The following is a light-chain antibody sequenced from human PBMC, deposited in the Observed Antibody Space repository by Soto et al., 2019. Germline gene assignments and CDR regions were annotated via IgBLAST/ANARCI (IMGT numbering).Light chain of an antibody. V-gene: IGLV2-11*01. CDR3: CSFAGSYTYV. CDR2: DVS. CDR1: SSDVGRYDY. Sequence: QSALTQPRSVSGSPGQSVTISCTGTSSDVGRYDYVSWYQQHPGKAPHLIIYDVSERPSGVPDRFSGSKFGNTASLTISGLQAEDEADYSCCSFAGSYTYVFGTGTQLTVL. J-gene: IGLJ1*01.